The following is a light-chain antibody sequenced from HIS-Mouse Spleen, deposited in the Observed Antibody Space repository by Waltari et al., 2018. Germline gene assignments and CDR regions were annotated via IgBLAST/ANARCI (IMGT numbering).Light chain of an antibody. CDR3: QQYGSSPAT. CDR2: GAS. Sequence: EIVLTQSPGTLSLSPGERATLTCRASQRVSSSYLAWYQQKPGKAPRLLIYGASSRTTGIPDRFSGSGSGTDFTLTISRLEPEDFAVYYCQQYGSSPATFGQGTKVEIK. CDR1: QRVSSSY. J-gene: IGKJ1*01. V-gene: IGKV3-20*01.